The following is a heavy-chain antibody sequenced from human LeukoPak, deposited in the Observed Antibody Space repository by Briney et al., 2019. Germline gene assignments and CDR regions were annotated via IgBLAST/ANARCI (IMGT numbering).Heavy chain of an antibody. CDR2: FDPEDGEA. V-gene: IGHV1-24*01. CDR3: ATIRGYGDTLYLYYFDY. J-gene: IGHJ4*02. CDR1: GYTLTELS. Sequence: GASVKVSCKVSGYTLTELSMHWVRQAPGKGLEWMGGFDPEDGEAIYAQKFQGRVTMTEDTSTDTAYMELSSLRSEDTAVYYCATIRGYGDTLYLYYFDYWGQGTLVTVSS. D-gene: IGHD5-12*01.